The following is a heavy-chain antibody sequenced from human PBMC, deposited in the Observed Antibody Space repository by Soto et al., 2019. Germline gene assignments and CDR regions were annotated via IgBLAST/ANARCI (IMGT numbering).Heavy chain of an antibody. CDR3: ARWAYSAGSGSFDY. V-gene: IGHV4-59*01. J-gene: IGHJ4*02. CDR1: GVSITNYH. D-gene: IGHD3-22*01. CDR2: IHYSGAT. Sequence: SETLSLTCTVSGVSITNYHWSWIRLPPGKGLDWIGDIHYSGATNYNPSLETRVTLSVDSSKNQFSLKLSSLSTADTAIYYCARWAYSAGSGSFDYWGQG.